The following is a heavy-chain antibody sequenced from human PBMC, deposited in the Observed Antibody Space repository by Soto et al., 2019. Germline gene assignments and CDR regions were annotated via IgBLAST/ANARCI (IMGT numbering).Heavy chain of an antibody. V-gene: IGHV3-30-3*01. Sequence: PGGSLRLSCAASGFTFSSFAMHWVRQAPGKGLEWVPAISYDGSHKYYADSVKGRFTISRDNSKNTLYLQMNSLRPEDRAVYYCARDRRQQLVPLDYWGQGTLVTVSS. J-gene: IGHJ4*02. CDR3: ARDRRQQLVPLDY. CDR2: ISYDGSHK. D-gene: IGHD6-13*01. CDR1: GFTFSSFA.